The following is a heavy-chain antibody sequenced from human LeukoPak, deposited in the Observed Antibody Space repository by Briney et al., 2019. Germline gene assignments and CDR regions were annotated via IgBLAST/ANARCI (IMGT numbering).Heavy chain of an antibody. CDR2: ISAYNGNT. V-gene: IGHV1-18*01. Sequence: ASVKDSCKASGYTFTSYGISWVRQAPGQGLEWMGWISAYNGNTNYAQKLQGRVTMTTDTSTSTAYMELKSLRSDDTAVYYCARGYSSGGYPYYYYGMDVWGQGTTVTVSS. CDR1: GYTFTSYG. J-gene: IGHJ6*02. D-gene: IGHD6-19*01. CDR3: ARGYSSGGYPYYYYGMDV.